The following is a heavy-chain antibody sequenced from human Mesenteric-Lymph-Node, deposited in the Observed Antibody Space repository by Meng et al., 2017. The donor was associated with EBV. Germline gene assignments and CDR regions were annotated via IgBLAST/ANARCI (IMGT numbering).Heavy chain of an antibody. Sequence: QGHLVQSGHGVRNPGASVKVSCKASGYTFINEDITWVRQAPGQGLEWMGWMNPNSGNTGYIQKFQGRVTMTRDTSTNTAYMELSSLTSEDTAIYFCARGPYNNGSDYWGQGTLVTVSS. V-gene: IGHV1-8*01. D-gene: IGHD2-8*01. CDR1: GYTFINED. J-gene: IGHJ4*02. CDR2: MNPNSGNT. CDR3: ARGPYNNGSDY.